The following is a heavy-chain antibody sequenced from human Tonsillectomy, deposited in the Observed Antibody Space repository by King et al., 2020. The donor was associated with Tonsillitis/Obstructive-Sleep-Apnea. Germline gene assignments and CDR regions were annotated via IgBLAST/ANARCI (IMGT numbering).Heavy chain of an antibody. CDR1: GYTFTSYD. V-gene: IGHV1-8*01. CDR3: ATSRGIAAAGTFDY. J-gene: IGHJ4*02. Sequence: VQLVESGAEVKKPGASVKVSCKASGYTFTSYDINWVRQATGQGLEWMGWMNPNSGNTGSAQKFQGRVTMTRNTSISAAYMELSSLRSEDTAVYYCATSRGIAAAGTFDYWGQGTLVTVSS. CDR2: MNPNSGNT. D-gene: IGHD6-13*01.